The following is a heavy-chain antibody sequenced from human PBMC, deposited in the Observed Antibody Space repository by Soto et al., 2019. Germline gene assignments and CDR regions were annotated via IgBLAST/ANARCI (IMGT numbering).Heavy chain of an antibody. CDR2: IYHSGST. V-gene: IGHV4-30-2*01. J-gene: IGHJ4*02. CDR1: DGSISSGGYS. D-gene: IGHD4-17*01. CDR3: ARTYGDLDY. Sequence: SETLSLTCAVSDGSISSGGYSWSWIRQPPGKGLEWIGYIYHSGSTYYNPSLKSRVTISVDRSKNQFSLKLSSVTAADTAVYYCARTYGDLDYWGQGTLVTVSS.